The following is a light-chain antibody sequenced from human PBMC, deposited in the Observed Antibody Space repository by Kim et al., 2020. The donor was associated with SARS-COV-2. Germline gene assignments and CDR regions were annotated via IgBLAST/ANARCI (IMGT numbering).Light chain of an antibody. CDR1: QTVRGNY. J-gene: IGKJ2*01. CDR3: QQYGSAPDT. CDR2: GAS. Sequence: IVVTQSPSTLSLSPGERATLSCRASQTVRGNYVAWYQQRPGQAPRPLIYGASRRATDVPDRFSASGSGTDFTLTISRLEPDDFGVYYCQQYGSAPDTFGQGTKLEI. V-gene: IGKV3-20*01.